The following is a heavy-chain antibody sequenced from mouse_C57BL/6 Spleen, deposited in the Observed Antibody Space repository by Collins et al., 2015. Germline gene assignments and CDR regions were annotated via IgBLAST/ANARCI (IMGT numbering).Heavy chain of an antibody. V-gene: IGHV1-81*01. D-gene: IGHD1-1*01. CDR1: GYTFTSYG. Sequence: QVQLQQSGAELARPGASVKLSCKASGYTFTSYGISWVKQRTGQDLEWIGEIYPRSGNTYYNEKFKGKATLTADKSSSTAYMELRSLTSEDSAVYFCARSDYYGSSYDWYFDVWGTGTTVTVSS. CDR2: IYPRSGNT. CDR3: ARSDYYGSSYDWYFDV. J-gene: IGHJ1*03.